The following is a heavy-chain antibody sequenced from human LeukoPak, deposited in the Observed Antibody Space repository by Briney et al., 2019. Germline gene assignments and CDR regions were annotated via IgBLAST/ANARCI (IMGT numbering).Heavy chain of an antibody. CDR3: ARDYGYYYYGMDV. J-gene: IGHJ6*02. Sequence: PSQTLSLTCTVSGGSISSGSYYWSWIRQPAGKGLEWLGRIYTSGSTNYNPSLKSRVTISVDTSKNQFSLKLSSVTAADTAVYYCARDYGYYYYGMDVWGQGTTVTVSS. D-gene: IGHD3-16*01. CDR2: IYTSGST. V-gene: IGHV4-61*02. CDR1: GGSISSGSYY.